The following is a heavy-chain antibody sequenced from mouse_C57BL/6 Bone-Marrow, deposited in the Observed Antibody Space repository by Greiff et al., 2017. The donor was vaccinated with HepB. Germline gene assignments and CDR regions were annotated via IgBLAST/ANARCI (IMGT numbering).Heavy chain of an antibody. Sequence: EVQLQQSGAELVKPGASVKLSCTASGFNIKDYYMHWVKQRTEQGLEWIGRIDPEDGETKYATKFQGKATITADTSSNTAYLELSSLTSEDTAVYYCAGSYYGSSDDYFDYWGQGTTLTVSS. CDR2: IDPEDGET. CDR1: GFNIKDYY. V-gene: IGHV14-2*01. D-gene: IGHD1-1*01. CDR3: AGSYYGSSDDYFDY. J-gene: IGHJ2*01.